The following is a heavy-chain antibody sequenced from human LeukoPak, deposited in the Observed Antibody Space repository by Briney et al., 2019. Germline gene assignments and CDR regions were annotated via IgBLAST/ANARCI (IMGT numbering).Heavy chain of an antibody. CDR1: GFTFSSYS. CDR3: AKLREWELPDLFDY. Sequence: GGSLRLSCAASGFTFSSYSMNWVRQAPGKGLEWVSSISSSSSYIYYADSVKGRFTISRDNAKNSLYLQMNSLRAEDTAVYYCAKLREWELPDLFDYWGQGTLVTVSS. J-gene: IGHJ4*02. CDR2: ISSSSSYI. D-gene: IGHD1-26*01. V-gene: IGHV3-21*04.